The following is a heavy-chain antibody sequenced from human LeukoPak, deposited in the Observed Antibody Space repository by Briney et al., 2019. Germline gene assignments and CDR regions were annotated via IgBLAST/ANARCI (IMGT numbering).Heavy chain of an antibody. J-gene: IGHJ5*02. V-gene: IGHV1-2*02. CDR1: GYTFTAYY. Sequence: ASVKVSCKASGYTFTAYYLHWVRQAPGQGLEWMGWINPNSGGTNYAQRFQGRVTMTRDTSISTAYMELSSLTSDDTAVYYCARVYLNMAAASPLNNWFDPWGQGTLVTVSS. D-gene: IGHD6-13*01. CDR2: INPNSGGT. CDR3: ARVYLNMAAASPLNNWFDP.